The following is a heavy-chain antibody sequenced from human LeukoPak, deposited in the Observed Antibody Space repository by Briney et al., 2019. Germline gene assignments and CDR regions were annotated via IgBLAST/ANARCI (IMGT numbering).Heavy chain of an antibody. Sequence: PGGSLRLSCAASGFTFDDYAMHWVRQAPGKGLEWVSLISWDGGSTYFADSVKGRFTISRDNSKNSLYLQMNSLRAEDTALYYCAKVRPRYGSGWQALDYWGQGTLVTVSS. CDR3: AKVRPRYGSGWQALDY. V-gene: IGHV3-43D*03. CDR2: ISWDGGST. D-gene: IGHD6-19*01. J-gene: IGHJ4*02. CDR1: GFTFDDYA.